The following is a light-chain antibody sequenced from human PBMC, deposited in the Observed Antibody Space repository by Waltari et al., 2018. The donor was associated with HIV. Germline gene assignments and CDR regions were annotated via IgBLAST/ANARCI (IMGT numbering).Light chain of an antibody. J-gene: IGLJ3*02. Sequence: QSPLHQPASVSASPGQSLTISCTGVSHAVDFYNFVSWYQQHPGKAPQLIIYAVSSRPSGISSRFVGSKSGVTASLTISGLQAEDEAVYFCSSFASQGSPMFGGGTKLTV. CDR1: SHAVDFYNF. CDR3: SSFASQGSPM. V-gene: IGLV2-14*03. CDR2: AVS.